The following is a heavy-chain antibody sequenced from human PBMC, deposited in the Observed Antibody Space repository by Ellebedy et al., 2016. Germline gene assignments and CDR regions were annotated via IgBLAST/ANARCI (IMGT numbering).Heavy chain of an antibody. CDR3: ARGEGYYHFRMDA. Sequence: SETLSLTXSVSGGSIRSDNYFWSWIRQPAGKGLEWIGRVFSRGSSTYSPSLASRVTISVDTSKNQFSLQVKSVTAADTGTYYCARGEGYYHFRMDAWGKGATVTVSS. V-gene: IGHV4-61*02. CDR1: GGSIRSDNYF. CDR2: VFSRGSS. J-gene: IGHJ6*04.